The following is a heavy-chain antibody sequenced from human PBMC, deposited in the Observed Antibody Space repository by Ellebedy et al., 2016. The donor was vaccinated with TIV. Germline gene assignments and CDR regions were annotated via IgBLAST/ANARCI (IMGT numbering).Heavy chain of an antibody. Sequence: GESLKISCAASGFTFSSYAMSWVRQAPGKGLEWVSAISGGGGTTYYADSVKGRFTISRDNSKSTLYLQMNSLRADDTAVYYCAKVPTVSPGRDWFDPWGQGTLVTVSS. D-gene: IGHD4-17*01. J-gene: IGHJ5*02. V-gene: IGHV3-23*01. CDR1: GFTFSSYA. CDR2: ISGGGGTT. CDR3: AKVPTVSPGRDWFDP.